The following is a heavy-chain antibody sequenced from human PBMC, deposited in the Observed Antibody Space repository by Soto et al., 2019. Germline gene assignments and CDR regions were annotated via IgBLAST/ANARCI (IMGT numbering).Heavy chain of an antibody. J-gene: IGHJ4*02. V-gene: IGHV3-33*01. CDR1: GFTFSSYG. Sequence: PGGSLRLSCAASGFTFSSYGMHWVRQAPGKGLEWVAVIWYDGSNKYYADSVKGRFTISRDNSKNTLYLQMNSLRAEDTAVYYCARDRYRGYYDSSGYYHNGENPDYWGQGTLVTVSS. D-gene: IGHD3-22*01. CDR3: ARDRYRGYYDSSGYYHNGENPDY. CDR2: IWYDGSNK.